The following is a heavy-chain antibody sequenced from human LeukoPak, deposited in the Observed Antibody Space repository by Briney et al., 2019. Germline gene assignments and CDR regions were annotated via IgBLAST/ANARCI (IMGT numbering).Heavy chain of an antibody. V-gene: IGHV4-59*01. J-gene: IGHJ4*02. D-gene: IGHD2-15*01. Sequence: SETLSLTCTVPGGSINYYYWMWIRQPPGKGLEWIGYIYYSGGTHYNPSLKSRVTMLVDTSKNQFSLKLTAVTAADAAVYYCARETPEAGHFDYWGQGSLVTVSS. CDR1: GGSINYYY. CDR2: IYYSGGT. CDR3: ARETPEAGHFDY.